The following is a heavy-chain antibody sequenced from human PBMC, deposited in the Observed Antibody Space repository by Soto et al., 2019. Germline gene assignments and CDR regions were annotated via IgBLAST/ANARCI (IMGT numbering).Heavy chain of an antibody. J-gene: IGHJ6*02. V-gene: IGHV1-18*01. Sequence: ASVKVSCKASGYTFTSYHITWVRQAPGQGLEWMGWISAYSGNTNYAQKFQGRVTMTTDTSTSIAYMELRSLRSDDTAVYYCVRDLLAVAADYGMDVWGQGTTVTVSS. D-gene: IGHD6-19*01. CDR2: ISAYSGNT. CDR1: GYTFTSYH. CDR3: VRDLLAVAADYGMDV.